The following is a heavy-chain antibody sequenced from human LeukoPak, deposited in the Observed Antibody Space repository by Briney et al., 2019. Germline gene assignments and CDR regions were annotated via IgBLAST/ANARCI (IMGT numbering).Heavy chain of an antibody. D-gene: IGHD3-10*01. CDR3: ARGVDSHYYGSGSSADYFDY. V-gene: IGHV4-34*01. CDR2: INHSGST. J-gene: IGHJ4*02. Sequence: SETLSLTCAVYGGSFSGYYWSWIRQPPGKGLEWIGEINHSGSTNYNPSLKSRVTISVDTSKNQFSLKLSSVTAAYTAVYYCARGVDSHYYGSGSSADYFDYWGQGTLVTVSS. CDR1: GGSFSGYY.